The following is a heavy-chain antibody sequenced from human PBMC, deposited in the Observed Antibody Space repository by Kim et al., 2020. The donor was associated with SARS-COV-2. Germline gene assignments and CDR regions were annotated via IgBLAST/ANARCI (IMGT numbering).Heavy chain of an antibody. Sequence: TNYADSVKGRFTISRDNAKNTVYLQMNSLRVEDTAVYYCARGIVVAPPDYWGQGTLVTVSS. CDR3: ARGIVVAPPDY. CDR2: T. D-gene: IGHD3-22*01. V-gene: IGHV3-74*01. J-gene: IGHJ4*02.